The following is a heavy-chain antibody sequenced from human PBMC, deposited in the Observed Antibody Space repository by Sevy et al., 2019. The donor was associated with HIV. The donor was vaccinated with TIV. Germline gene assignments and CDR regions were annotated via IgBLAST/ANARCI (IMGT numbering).Heavy chain of an antibody. CDR1: GVSISSSSYD. CDR2: FFFTGST. V-gene: IGHV4-39*01. D-gene: IGHD3-10*01. J-gene: IGHJ4*02. Sequence: SETLSLTCTVSGVSISSSSYDWGWIRQPPGKGLEWIASFFFTGSTYYNPSLKSRVTISVDTSNNQFSLKLNSVTAADTALYYCARQGGFVDRAFDYWGQGTLVTVSS. CDR3: ARQGGFVDRAFDY.